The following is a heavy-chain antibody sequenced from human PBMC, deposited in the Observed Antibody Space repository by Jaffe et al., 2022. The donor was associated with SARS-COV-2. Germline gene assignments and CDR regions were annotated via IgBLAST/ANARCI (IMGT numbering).Heavy chain of an antibody. J-gene: IGHJ4*02. CDR1: GFTFSNAW. V-gene: IGHV3-15*01. D-gene: IGHD1-26*01. Sequence: EVQLVESGGGLVKPGGSLRLSCAASGFTFSNAWMSWVRQAPGKGLEWVGRIKSKTDGGTTDYAAPVKGRFTISRDDSKNTLYLQMNSLKTEDTAVYYCTTEDSLDSGSYSFDYWGQGTLVTVSS. CDR3: TTEDSLDSGSYSFDY. CDR2: IKSKTDGGTT.